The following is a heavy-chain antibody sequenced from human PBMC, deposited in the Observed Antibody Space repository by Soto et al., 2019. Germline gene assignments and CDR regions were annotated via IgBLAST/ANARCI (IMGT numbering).Heavy chain of an antibody. CDR1: GFTFSNYF. CDR3: ARTYVPGIVGFDP. Sequence: PGESLKISCAASGFTFSNYFMHWVRQVPGEGLVWVSRMSGDGKTISYADSVKGRFTISRDNAKNTLYLQMNSLRVEDTAVYYCARTYVPGIVGFDPWGQGTLVTVSS. V-gene: IGHV3-74*01. D-gene: IGHD1-26*01. J-gene: IGHJ5*02. CDR2: MSGDGKTI.